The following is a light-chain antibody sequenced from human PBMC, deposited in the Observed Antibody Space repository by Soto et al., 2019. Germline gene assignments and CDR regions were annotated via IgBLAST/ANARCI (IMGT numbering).Light chain of an antibody. Sequence: QSALTQPPSVSGSPGQSVTISCTGTSSDVGGYNRVSWYQQPPGTAPKLMIYEVTSRPSGVPDRFSGSKSGNTASLTISGLPAQDEADYYCSSYTSSSTVVFGGGTKVTV. CDR1: SSDVGGYNR. J-gene: IGLJ2*01. CDR3: SSYTSSSTVV. CDR2: EVT. V-gene: IGLV2-18*02.